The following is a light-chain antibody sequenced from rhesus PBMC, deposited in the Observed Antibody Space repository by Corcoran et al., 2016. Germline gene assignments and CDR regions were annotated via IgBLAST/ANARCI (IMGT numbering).Light chain of an antibody. CDR3: QQYDDFPLT. J-gene: IGKJ4*01. V-gene: IGKV1-66*01. CDR2: AAA. Sequence: DIQMTQSPSSLSASVGDRVTITCRASQGINNYLTWYQQKPGKAPKPLIYAAATLETGAPSRFSGSGSGTEYTLTISSLQPEDIATYYCQQYDDFPLTFGGGTKVEI. CDR1: QGINNY.